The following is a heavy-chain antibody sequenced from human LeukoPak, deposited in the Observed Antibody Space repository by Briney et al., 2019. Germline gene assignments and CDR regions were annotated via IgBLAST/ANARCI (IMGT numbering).Heavy chain of an antibody. CDR2: IYPGDSDP. J-gene: IGHJ4*02. CDR1: GYSFTSYW. V-gene: IGHV5-51*01. D-gene: IGHD3-22*01. Sequence: GESLKISCKGSGYSFTSYWIGWVRQMPGKGLEWMGIIYPGDSDPRYSPSFQGQVTISADKSISPAYLQWSSLKASDTAMYYCARLDSMIVVVNYFDYWGQGTLVTVSS. CDR3: ARLDSMIVVVNYFDY.